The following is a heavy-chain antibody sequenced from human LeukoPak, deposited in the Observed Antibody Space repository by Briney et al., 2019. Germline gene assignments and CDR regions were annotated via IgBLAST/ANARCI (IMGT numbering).Heavy chain of an antibody. CDR2: ISGSGAST. CDR1: GFTFSSYA. D-gene: IGHD2-2*01. J-gene: IGHJ4*02. CDR3: AKQRSEVPVAAANY. V-gene: IGHV3-23*01. Sequence: GGSLRLSCATSGFTFSSYATSWVRQAPGKGLEWVSGISGSGASTYYEDSVKGRFTISRDNSKNTLYLQMNSLRVEDTAVYYCAKQRSEVPVAAANYWGQGSLVTVSS.